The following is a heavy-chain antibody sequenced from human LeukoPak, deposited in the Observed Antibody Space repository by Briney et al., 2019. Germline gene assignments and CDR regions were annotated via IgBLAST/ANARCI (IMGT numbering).Heavy chain of an antibody. CDR2: IYYSGNT. CDR1: GTSISSGAYS. J-gene: IGHJ4*02. CDR3: ASYTQRMLAY. D-gene: IGHD2-8*01. V-gene: IGHV4-30-4*08. Sequence: SQTLSLTCTVSGTSISSGAYSWSWVRQHPGKGLEWIAYIYYSGNTYYNPSLKRRVTISVDTSKNQFSLKLSSVTAADTAVYHCASYTQRMLAYWGQGMLVTVSS.